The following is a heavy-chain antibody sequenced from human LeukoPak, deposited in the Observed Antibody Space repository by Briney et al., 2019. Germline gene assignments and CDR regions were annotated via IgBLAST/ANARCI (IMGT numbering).Heavy chain of an antibody. V-gene: IGHV4-34*01. CDR3: AGYISSSRYGNDAFDI. J-gene: IGHJ3*02. CDR1: GGSFSGYY. D-gene: IGHD6-13*01. Sequence: SETLSLTCAVYGGSFSGYYWSWIRQPPGKGLEWMGVINHSGSTNYNPSLKSRVTISVDTSKNQFSLKLSSVTAADTAVYYCAGYISSSRYGNDAFDIWGQGTMVTVSS. CDR2: INHSGST.